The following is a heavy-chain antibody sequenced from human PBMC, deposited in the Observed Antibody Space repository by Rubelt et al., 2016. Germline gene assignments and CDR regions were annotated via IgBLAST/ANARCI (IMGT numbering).Heavy chain of an antibody. Sequence: YAMSWVRQAPGKGLECVSGISGVGGTTYYADSVKGRFTISRDNSKNTLYLQMNSLRDEDTAIYYCARVPYCSGGNCYEYFQYWCQGTLVTVSS. CDR1: YA. CDR2: ISGVGGTT. V-gene: IGHV3-23*01. D-gene: IGHD2-15*01. CDR3: ARVPYCSGGNCYEYFQY. J-gene: IGHJ1*01.